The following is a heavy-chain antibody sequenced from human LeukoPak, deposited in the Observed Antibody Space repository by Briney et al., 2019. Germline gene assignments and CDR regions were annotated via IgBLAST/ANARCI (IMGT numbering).Heavy chain of an antibody. J-gene: IGHJ4*02. Sequence: SETLSLTCTVSGGSISSYYWSWIRQPPGKGLEWIGYIYYSGSTNYNPSLKSRVTISVDTSKNQFSLKLSSVTAADTAVYYCARLLWFGEYYFDYRGQGTLVTVSS. V-gene: IGHV4-59*01. CDR1: GGSISSYY. CDR3: ARLLWFGEYYFDY. CDR2: IYYSGST. D-gene: IGHD3-10*01.